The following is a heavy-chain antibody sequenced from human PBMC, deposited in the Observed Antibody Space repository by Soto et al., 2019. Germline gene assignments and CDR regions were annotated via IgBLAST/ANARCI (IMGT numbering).Heavy chain of an antibody. CDR2: ITTDKGKT. CDR1: GYTFTSYG. D-gene: IGHD3-22*01. V-gene: IGHV1-18*01. J-gene: IGHJ6*02. CDR3: ARGGYYDSSGSRNYHYYGMNA. Sequence: ASVKVSCKTSGYTFTSYGITWVRQAPGQGLEWMGWITTDKGKTTYAQKFQGRVTMTTDTSTSTAYMELRSLRSEDTAMYYCARGGYYDSSGSRNYHYYGMNAWGQGTTVTVSS.